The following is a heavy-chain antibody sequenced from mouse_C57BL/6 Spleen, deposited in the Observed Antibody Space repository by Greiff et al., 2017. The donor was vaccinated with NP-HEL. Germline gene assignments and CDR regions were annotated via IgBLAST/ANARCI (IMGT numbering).Heavy chain of an antibody. CDR2: ISSGGNYT. V-gene: IGHV5-6*01. Sequence: EVMLVESGGDLVKPGGSLKLSCAASGFTFSSYGMSWVRQTPDKRLEWVATISSGGNYTYYPDSVKGRFTISRDNAKKTLYLEMSSLKSEDTAMYYCARRGITTVVATKEDYFDYWGQGTTLTVSS. D-gene: IGHD1-1*01. J-gene: IGHJ2*01. CDR1: GFTFSSYG. CDR3: ARRGITTVVATKEDYFDY.